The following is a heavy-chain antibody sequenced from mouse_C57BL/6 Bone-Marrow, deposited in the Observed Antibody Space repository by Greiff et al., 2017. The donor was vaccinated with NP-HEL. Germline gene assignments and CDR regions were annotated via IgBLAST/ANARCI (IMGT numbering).Heavy chain of an antibody. J-gene: IGHJ3*01. CDR1: GYTFTSYW. CDR2: IDPSDGDT. CDR3: GCRRY. V-gene: IGHV1-50*01. Sequence: QVQLQQPGAELVKPGASVKLSCKASGYTFTSYWMQWVKQRPGQGLEWIGEIDPSDGDTNYIQKFKGKATLTVDTSSSTAYMQLSSLTSEDSAVYDCGCRRYWGRGTLVTVSA.